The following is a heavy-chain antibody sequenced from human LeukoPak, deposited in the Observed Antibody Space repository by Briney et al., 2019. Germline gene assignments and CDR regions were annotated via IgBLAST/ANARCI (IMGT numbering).Heavy chain of an antibody. Sequence: ASVTVSCKSSGYSFSDYYMHWVRQAPGQRLEWVGWINPNSCGTSSAQKFRGKVTMTRDTPITTVYMEVNWLTSDDTAIYYCARADRLDGGPYLIGPWGQGTLVTVSS. V-gene: IGHV1-2*02. J-gene: IGHJ5*02. CDR2: INPNSCGT. CDR3: ARADRLDGGPYLIGP. CDR1: GYSFSDYY. D-gene: IGHD2-21*01.